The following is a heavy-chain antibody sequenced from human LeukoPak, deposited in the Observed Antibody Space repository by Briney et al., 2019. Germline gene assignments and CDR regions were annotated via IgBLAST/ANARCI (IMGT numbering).Heavy chain of an antibody. CDR2: ISYDGSNK. Sequence: PGGSLRLSCAASGFTFSSYAMHWVRQAPGKGLEWVAVISYDGSNKYYADSVKGRFTISRDNSKNTLYLQMNSLRAEDTAVYYCAREVSGSWYPLRCDWFDPWGQGTLVTVSS. V-gene: IGHV3-30-3*01. CDR3: AREVSGSWYPLRCDWFDP. J-gene: IGHJ5*02. CDR1: GFTFSSYA. D-gene: IGHD6-13*01.